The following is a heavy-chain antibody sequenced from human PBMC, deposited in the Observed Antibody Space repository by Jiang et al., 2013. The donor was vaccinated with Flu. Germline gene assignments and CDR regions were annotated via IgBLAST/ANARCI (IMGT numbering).Heavy chain of an antibody. CDR2: IDPNTGDT. CDR1: AYTFTDYY. V-gene: IGHV1-2*04. CDR3: VRVGSTAYRYLQH. J-gene: IGHJ1*01. D-gene: IGHD3-16*01. Sequence: GAEVKKPGASVKVSCKASAYTFTDYYIHWVRQAPGQGLEWMGWIDPNTGDTNYAQRFQGSVIMTRDTSINTAYLELTSLAPDDTAVYYCVRVGSTAYRYLQHWGQGTLITVSS.